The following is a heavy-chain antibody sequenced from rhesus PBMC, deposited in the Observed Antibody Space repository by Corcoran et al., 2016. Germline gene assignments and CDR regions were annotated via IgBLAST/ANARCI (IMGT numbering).Heavy chain of an antibody. V-gene: IGHV4-122*02. Sequence: QVPLQESGPGLVKPSEPLSLSCAVSGGSISNGYNYWTWIRQPPGKGLEWIGYITHSGSTSYHPALKSRVTISRATSKNQFSLELRSVTAADTAVYYCARVSRQSFDYWGQGVLVTVSS. CDR3: ARVSRQSFDY. D-gene: IGHD6-25*01. CDR1: GGSISNGYNY. J-gene: IGHJ4*01. CDR2: ITHSGST.